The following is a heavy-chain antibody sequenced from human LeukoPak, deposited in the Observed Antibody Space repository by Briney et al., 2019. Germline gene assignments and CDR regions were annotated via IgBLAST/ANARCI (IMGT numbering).Heavy chain of an antibody. CDR1: GFTFDDYA. D-gene: IGHD1-26*01. CDR3: AKGGASSTPDYYFDY. J-gene: IGHJ4*02. V-gene: IGHV3-9*01. CDR2: ISWNSGSI. Sequence: SRSLRLSCAASGFTFDDYAMHWVRQAPGKGLEWVSGISWNSGSIGYADSVKGRFTISRDNAKNSLYLQMNSLRAEDTALYYCAKGGASSTPDYYFDYWGQGTLVTVSS.